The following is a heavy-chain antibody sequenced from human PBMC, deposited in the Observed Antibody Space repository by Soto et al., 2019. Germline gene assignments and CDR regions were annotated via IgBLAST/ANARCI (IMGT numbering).Heavy chain of an antibody. CDR3: VRLDGASPGDFDY. D-gene: IGHD1-26*01. Sequence: QVQLQESGPGLVKPSGTLSLTCAVSGGSISSSNWWSWVRQPPGKGLEWIGEIYHSGSTHYNPSLKSRVTISVDTSKNQFSLNLSSVTAADTAVYYCVRLDGASPGDFDYWGQGTLVTVSS. V-gene: IGHV4-4*02. J-gene: IGHJ4*02. CDR1: GGSISSSNW. CDR2: IYHSGST.